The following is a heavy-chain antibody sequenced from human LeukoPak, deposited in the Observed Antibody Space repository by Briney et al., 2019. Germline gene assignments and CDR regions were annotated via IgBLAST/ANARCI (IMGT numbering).Heavy chain of an antibody. J-gene: IGHJ5*02. CDR1: RFHSLCHA. CDR3: ARELLASNSYGLNNWFDP. CDR2: ISSRGHTM. Sequence: LLLSCGATRFHSLCHALDWPGQGQGKGLEGVSYISSRGHTMNYADSVRGRLTISRDNAKSSLYLQMRSLRDDDTAVYYCARELLASNSYGLNNWFDPWGQGTLVTVSS. V-gene: IGHV3-48*03. D-gene: IGHD5-18*01.